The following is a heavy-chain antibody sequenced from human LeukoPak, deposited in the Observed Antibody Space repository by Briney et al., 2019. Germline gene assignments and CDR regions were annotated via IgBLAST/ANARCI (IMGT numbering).Heavy chain of an antibody. J-gene: IGHJ4*02. D-gene: IGHD6-13*01. CDR3: AKLASGYSSSWSVPPFGY. CDR1: GFTFSSYA. Sequence: GGSLRLSCAASGFTFSSYAMSWVRQAPGKGLEWVSAISGSGGSTYYADSVKGRFTISRDNPKNTLYLQMNSLRAEDTAVYYCAKLASGYSSSWSVPPFGYWGQGTLVTVSS. V-gene: IGHV3-23*01. CDR2: ISGSGGST.